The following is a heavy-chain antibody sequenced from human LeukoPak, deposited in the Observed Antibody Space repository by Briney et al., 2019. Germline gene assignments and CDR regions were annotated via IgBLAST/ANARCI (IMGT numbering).Heavy chain of an antibody. J-gene: IGHJ4*02. Sequence: SETLSLTCTVPGGSISSGGYYWSWIRQHPGKGLEWIGYISYSGSTYYNPSLESRVTISADTSKNQFSLKLSSMPAADTAVYYCARGAYYFDYWGQGAPVTVSS. CDR2: ISYSGST. CDR3: ARGAYYFDY. V-gene: IGHV4-31*03. CDR1: GGSISSGGYY.